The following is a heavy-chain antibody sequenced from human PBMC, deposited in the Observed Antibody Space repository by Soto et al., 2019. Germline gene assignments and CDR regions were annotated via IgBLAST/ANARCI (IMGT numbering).Heavy chain of an antibody. J-gene: IGHJ3*02. CDR1: GNSIRRSSYY. D-gene: IGHD3-16*01. Sequence: ETLSLTCSVSGNSIRRSSYYGGWIRPPPGKELEWIGTIDNKGSTYYKSSLQTRVNISADMSKNQFSLRVTSVTAADTGVVYGATLGPLAFDIWGQGKAVTVSS. V-gene: IGHV4-39*01. CDR2: IDNKGST. CDR3: ATLGPLAFDI.